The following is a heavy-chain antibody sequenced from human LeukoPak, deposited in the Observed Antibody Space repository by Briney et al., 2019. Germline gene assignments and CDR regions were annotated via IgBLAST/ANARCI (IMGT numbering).Heavy chain of an antibody. CDR1: GYSFVSNG. V-gene: IGHV1-18*01. CDR3: AGTFRRYLEWSYFDY. D-gene: IGHD3-3*01. CDR2: ISPAKGKT. Sequence: ASVKVSCKASGYSFVSNGISWVRQAPGQGLEWMGWISPAKGKTNHVKKFQGRVSMTTDTSTNTAYMELRSLRSDDTAVYYCAGTFRRYLEWSYFDYWGQGTLVIVSS. J-gene: IGHJ4*02.